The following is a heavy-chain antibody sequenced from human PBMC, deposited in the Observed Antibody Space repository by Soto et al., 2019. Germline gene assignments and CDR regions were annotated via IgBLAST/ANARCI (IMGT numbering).Heavy chain of an antibody. V-gene: IGHV1-69*02. J-gene: IGHJ3*02. CDR1: GGTFSSYT. CDR2: IIPILGIA. D-gene: IGHD6-19*01. CDR3: ASELDSSGWPDAFDI. Sequence: ASVKVSCKASGGTFSSYTISWVRQAPGQGLEWMGRIIPILGIANYAQKFQGRVTITADKSTSTAYMELSSLRSEDTAVYYCASELDSSGWPDAFDIWGQGTMVTVSS.